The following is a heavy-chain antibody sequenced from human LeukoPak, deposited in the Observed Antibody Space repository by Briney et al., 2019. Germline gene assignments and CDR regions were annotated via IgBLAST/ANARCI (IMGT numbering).Heavy chain of an antibody. Sequence: ASLKVSCKASGYTFTSYYMHWVPQAPGQGLEWMGIINPSGGSTNYAQKFQGRVTMTRDTSTSTVYMELSSLRSEDTAVYYCARDGGGYDILTGYSRRPKYYFDYWGQGTLVTVSS. V-gene: IGHV1-46*01. CDR1: GYTFTSYY. D-gene: IGHD3-9*01. CDR2: INPSGGST. J-gene: IGHJ4*02. CDR3: ARDGGGYDILTGYSRRPKYYFDY.